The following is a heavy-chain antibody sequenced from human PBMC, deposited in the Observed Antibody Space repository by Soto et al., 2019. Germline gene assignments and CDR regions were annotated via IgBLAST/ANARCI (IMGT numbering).Heavy chain of an antibody. Sequence: GGSLRLSCAASGFTFSSYAMSWVRQAPGKGLEWVSAISGSGGSTYYADSVKGRFTISRDNSKNTLYLQMNSLRAEDTAVYYCATTSPTTTPDYDYIWGSYRPDAFDIWGQGTMVTVSS. J-gene: IGHJ3*02. D-gene: IGHD3-16*02. CDR1: GFTFSSYA. CDR2: ISGSGGST. CDR3: ATTSPTTTPDYDYIWGSYRPDAFDI. V-gene: IGHV3-23*01.